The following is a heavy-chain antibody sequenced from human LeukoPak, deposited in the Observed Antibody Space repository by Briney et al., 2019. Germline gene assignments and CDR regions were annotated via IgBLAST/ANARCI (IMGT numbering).Heavy chain of an antibody. V-gene: IGHV4-59*08. Sequence: PSETLSLTCTVSGGPIGSYYWCWIRQPPGKGLEWIGYIYYSGSANYNPSLKSRVTISEDTSKNQFSLKLTSMTAADTAVYYCARHRRYSYGYGFDYWGQGTLVTVSS. J-gene: IGHJ4*02. CDR1: GGPIGSYY. CDR3: ARHRRYSYGYGFDY. CDR2: IYYSGSA. D-gene: IGHD5-18*01.